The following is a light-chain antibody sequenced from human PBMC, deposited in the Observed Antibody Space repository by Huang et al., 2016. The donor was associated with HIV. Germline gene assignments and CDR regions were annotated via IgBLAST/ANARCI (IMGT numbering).Light chain of an antibody. J-gene: IGKJ4*02. CDR1: QRINNN. CDR2: GAV. CDR3: QQYYIGPPWA. Sequence: LMTQSPATLSVSPGERATLYCRASQRINNNLAWYQQKPGQAPVLLIYGAVTRATGIPGRFSGSGFGTEFTLIISSLQSEDFAVYYCQQYYIGPPWAFGRGTKVEIK. V-gene: IGKV3-15*01.